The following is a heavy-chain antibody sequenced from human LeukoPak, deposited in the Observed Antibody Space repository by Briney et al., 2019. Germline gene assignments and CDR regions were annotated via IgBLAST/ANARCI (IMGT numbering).Heavy chain of an antibody. V-gene: IGHV3-21*01. J-gene: IGHJ5*02. CDR1: GFNFSNYG. Sequence: GGSLRLSCAASGFNFSNYGMTWVRQAPGKGLEWVSSISNSRSYIYYVDSVKGRVTISRDNAKNSLYLQMNSLRADDTALYYCAREVDYGGFHPWGQGTLVTVSS. D-gene: IGHD4/OR15-4a*01. CDR3: AREVDYGGFHP. CDR2: ISNSRSYI.